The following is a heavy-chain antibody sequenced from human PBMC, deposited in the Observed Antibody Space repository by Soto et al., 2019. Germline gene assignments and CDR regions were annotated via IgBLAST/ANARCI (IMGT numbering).Heavy chain of an antibody. CDR2: LVPVFGTA. CDR1: GGTFSSLA. Sequence: QVQLVQSGAEVKKPGSSVKVSCKASGGTFSSLAISWVRQAPGQGLEWMGGLVPVFGTANYVQKLQDRVTITADKSTSTSYMELSSLRSEDTAVYYCARSPGVFDYWGQGTLVTVSS. D-gene: IGHD3-10*01. J-gene: IGHJ4*02. V-gene: IGHV1-69*06. CDR3: ARSPGVFDY.